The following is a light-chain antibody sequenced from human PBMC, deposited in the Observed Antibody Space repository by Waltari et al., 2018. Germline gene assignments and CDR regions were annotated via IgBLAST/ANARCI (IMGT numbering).Light chain of an antibody. Sequence: QSALTQPRSVSGSPGQSVPISCTGTISAPSTYTYISWSQHPPAHPPHPLIHHATRHQQPPGKAPNLLIHDVTRRPSGVPDRFSGSRSGNTASLTISGLQAEDEADYYCCSYTGGYTWVFGGGTKLTVL. CDR1: ISAPSTYTY. J-gene: IGLJ3*02. CDR3: CSYTGGYTWV. CDR2: DVT. V-gene: IGLV2-11*01.